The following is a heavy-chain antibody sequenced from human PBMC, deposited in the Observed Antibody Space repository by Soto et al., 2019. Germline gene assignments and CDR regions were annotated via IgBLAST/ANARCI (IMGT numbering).Heavy chain of an antibody. CDR1: GLTFSNYA. Sequence: LRLSCATSGLTFSNYAMSWVRQAPGGGLEWVSSMSGSSSTTYYADSVRGRFTISRDRSKNTLYLQMSSLRAEDTALYYCAKNKERELPRVIDFWGQGTLVTVSS. J-gene: IGHJ4*02. D-gene: IGHD1-7*01. CDR3: AKNKERELPRVIDF. V-gene: IGHV3-23*01. CDR2: MSGSSSTT.